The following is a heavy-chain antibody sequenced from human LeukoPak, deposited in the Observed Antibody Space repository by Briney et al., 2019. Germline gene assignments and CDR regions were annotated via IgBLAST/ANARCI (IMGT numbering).Heavy chain of an antibody. D-gene: IGHD3-16*01. V-gene: IGHV3-53*01. CDR2: IYSGGST. J-gene: IGHJ4*02. CDR1: GFTVSSNY. CDR3: ARSSGYEIDY. Sequence: HPGGSLRLSCAAPGFTVSSNYMSWVRQAPGKGLEWVSVIYSGGSTYYADSVRGRFTISRDNSKNTLYLQMNSLRAEDTAVYYCARSSGYEIDYWGQGTLVTVSS.